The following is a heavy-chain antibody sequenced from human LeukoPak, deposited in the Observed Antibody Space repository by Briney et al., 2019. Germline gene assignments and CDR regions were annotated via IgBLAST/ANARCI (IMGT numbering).Heavy chain of an antibody. CDR2: INHSGST. Sequence: PSETLSLTCTVYGGSFSGYYWSWIRQPPGKGLEWIGEINHSGSTNYNPSLKSRVTISVDTSKNQFSLKLSSVTAAVTAVYYCASVRSSWYYYYYGMDVWGQGTTVTVSS. J-gene: IGHJ6*02. CDR1: GGSFSGYY. V-gene: IGHV4-34*01. D-gene: IGHD6-13*01. CDR3: ASVRSSWYYYYYGMDV.